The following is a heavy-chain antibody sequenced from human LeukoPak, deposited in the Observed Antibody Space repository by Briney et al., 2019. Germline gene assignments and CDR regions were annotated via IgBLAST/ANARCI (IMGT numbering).Heavy chain of an antibody. Sequence: GGSLRLSCAASGFTFNSYAMSWVRQAPGKGLEWVSTISGNGDSTSYADSVKGRFTISRDNSKNTLYLQMNNLRVEDTAVYYCARDRSWFDPWGQGTPVTVSS. CDR3: ARDRSWFDP. V-gene: IGHV3-23*01. D-gene: IGHD6-19*01. CDR1: GFTFNSYA. CDR2: ISGNGDST. J-gene: IGHJ5*02.